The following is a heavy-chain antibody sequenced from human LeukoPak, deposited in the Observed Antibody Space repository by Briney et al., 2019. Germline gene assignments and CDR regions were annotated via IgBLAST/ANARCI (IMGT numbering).Heavy chain of an antibody. CDR3: ARERAARNFDY. Sequence: SETLSLTCTVSGGSVSSGTYYWTWIRQPAGKGLEWIGRIYISGSTNFDPSLKSRVSISLDTSQNQFSLKLSSVTAADTAVYYCARERAARNFDYWGQGILVTVSS. CDR1: GGSVSSGTYY. J-gene: IGHJ4*02. V-gene: IGHV4-61*02. CDR2: IYISGST. D-gene: IGHD6-6*01.